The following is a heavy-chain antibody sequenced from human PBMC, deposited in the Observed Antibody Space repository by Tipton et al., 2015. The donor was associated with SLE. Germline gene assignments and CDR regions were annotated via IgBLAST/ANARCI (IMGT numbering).Heavy chain of an antibody. Sequence: SLRLSCATSGFPFNSYAMHWVRQAPGKGLEWVTLIYYDGSNEDYADSVKGRFTISRDNTMSTVHLQMKSLRAEDTAVYYCAKRRDHYMDVWGKGTTVTVSS. CDR1: GFPFNSYA. CDR2: IYYDGSNE. CDR3: AKRRDHYMDV. J-gene: IGHJ6*03. V-gene: IGHV3-33*03.